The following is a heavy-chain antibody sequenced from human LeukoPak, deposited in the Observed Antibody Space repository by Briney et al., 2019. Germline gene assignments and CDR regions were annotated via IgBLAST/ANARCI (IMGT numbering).Heavy chain of an antibody. CDR1: GFTVSSNY. V-gene: IGHV3-66*02. J-gene: IGHJ4*02. CDR3: ARRLVPGV. Sequence: GSLRLSCAASGFTVSSNYMSWVRQAPGQGLEWVSAIYSGGSTYYADSVKGRFTISRDNSKNTLYLQMNSLRAEDTAVYYCARRLVPGVWGQGTLVTVSS. CDR2: IYSGGST. D-gene: IGHD6-6*01.